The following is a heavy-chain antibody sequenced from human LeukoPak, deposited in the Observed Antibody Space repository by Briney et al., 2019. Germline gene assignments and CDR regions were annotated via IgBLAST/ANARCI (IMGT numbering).Heavy chain of an antibody. Sequence: ASVKVSCKASGYTFTGYYMHWVRQAPGQGLEWMGWINPNSGGTNYAQKFQGRVTMTRDTSISTAYMELSRLRSDDTAVYYCARGLYDFWSGYTHFDYWDQGTLVTVSS. D-gene: IGHD3-3*01. V-gene: IGHV1-2*02. J-gene: IGHJ4*02. CDR2: INPNSGGT. CDR3: ARGLYDFWSGYTHFDY. CDR1: GYTFTGYY.